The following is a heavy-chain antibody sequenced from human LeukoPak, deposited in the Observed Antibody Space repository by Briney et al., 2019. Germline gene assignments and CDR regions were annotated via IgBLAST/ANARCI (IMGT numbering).Heavy chain of an antibody. V-gene: IGHV3-21*01. CDR2: ISSSSSYI. D-gene: IGHD6-13*01. Sequence: PGGSLRLSCAASGFTFSSYSMNWVRQAPGKGLGWVSSISSSSSYIYYADSVKGRFTISRDNAKNSLYLQMNSLRAEDTAVYYCARKIAAGTTPPGVVDYWGQGTLVTVSS. CDR3: ARKIAAGTTPPGVVDY. CDR1: GFTFSSYS. J-gene: IGHJ4*02.